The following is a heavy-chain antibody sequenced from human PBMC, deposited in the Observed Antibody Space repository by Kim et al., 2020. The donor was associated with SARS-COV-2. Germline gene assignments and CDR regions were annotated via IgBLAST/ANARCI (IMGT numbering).Heavy chain of an antibody. CDR3: ARDRGVRGVIRNWFDP. V-gene: IGHV1-3*01. Sequence: FPGRVTMTRDTSTTTAYMELSSLRSEDTAVYYCARDRGVRGVIRNWFDPWGQGTLVTVSS. J-gene: IGHJ5*02. D-gene: IGHD3-10*01.